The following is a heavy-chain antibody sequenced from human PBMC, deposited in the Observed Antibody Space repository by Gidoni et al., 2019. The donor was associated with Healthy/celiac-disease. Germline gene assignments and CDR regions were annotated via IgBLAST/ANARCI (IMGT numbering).Heavy chain of an antibody. D-gene: IGHD3-22*01. CDR2: IYSGGST. V-gene: IGHV3-53*04. J-gene: IGHJ2*01. CDR1: GFPVRSTY. CDR3: ARVRYYDSSGYSFWYVDL. Sequence: EVQLVESGGGLVQPGGSLRLSCAASGFPVRSTYMSWVRQAPGKGLEWVSVIYSGGSTYYADSVKGRFTISRHNSKNTLYLQMNSLRAEDTAVYYCARVRYYDSSGYSFWYVDLWGRGTLVTVSS.